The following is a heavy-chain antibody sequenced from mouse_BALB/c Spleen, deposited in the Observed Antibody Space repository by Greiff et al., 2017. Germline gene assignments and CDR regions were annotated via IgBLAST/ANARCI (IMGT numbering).Heavy chain of an antibody. CDR1: GYTFPDYS. J-gene: IGHJ3*01. Sequence: QVQLQQSGAELARPGASVKLSCKASGYTFPDYSINWVKQRTGQGLEWIGEIYPGSGNTYYNEKFKGKATLTADRSSSTAYMQRSSLTSEDTAVYFRAKRRGIGSWLAYWGQGTLVTVSA. CDR2: IYPGSGNT. D-gene: IGHD2-14*01. CDR3: AKRRGIGSWLAY. V-gene: IGHV1-76*01.